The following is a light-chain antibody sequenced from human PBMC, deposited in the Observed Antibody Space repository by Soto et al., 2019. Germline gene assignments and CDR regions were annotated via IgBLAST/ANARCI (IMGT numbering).Light chain of an antibody. CDR1: SSNIGAGYD. V-gene: IGLV1-40*01. J-gene: IGLJ3*02. Sequence: QSVLTQPPSVSGAPGQRVTISCTGSSSNIGAGYDVHWCQQLPGTAPKLLIYGNNNRPSGVPDRFSGSKSGTSASLAITGLLAEDEADYYCQSYDSSLSGSRVFGGGTKLTVL. CDR3: QSYDSSLSGSRV. CDR2: GNN.